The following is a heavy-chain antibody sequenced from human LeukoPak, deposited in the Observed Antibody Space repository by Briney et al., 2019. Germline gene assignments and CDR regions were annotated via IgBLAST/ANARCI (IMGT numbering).Heavy chain of an antibody. CDR1: GGSISSYY. Sequence: SETLSLTCTVSGGSISSYYWSWIRQPAGKGLEWIGRIYTSGSTNYNPSLKSRVTMSVDTSKNQFSLKLSSVTAADTAVYYCARDRNDILTGYPENWFDPWGQGTLVTVS. CDR3: ARDRNDILTGYPENWFDP. J-gene: IGHJ5*02. D-gene: IGHD3-9*01. CDR2: IYTSGST. V-gene: IGHV4-4*07.